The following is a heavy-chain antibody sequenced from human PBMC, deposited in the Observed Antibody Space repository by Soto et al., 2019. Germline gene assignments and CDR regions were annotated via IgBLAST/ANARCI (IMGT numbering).Heavy chain of an antibody. D-gene: IGHD3-10*01. CDR2: ISGSGGST. CDR3: AKDPEYYYGSGSYYNDY. J-gene: IGHJ4*02. CDR1: GFTFSSYA. V-gene: IGHV3-23*01. Sequence: PGGSLRLSCAASGFTFSSYAMSWVRQAPGKGLEWVSAISGSGGSTYYADSVKGRFTISRDNSKNTLYLQMNSLRAEDTAVYYCAKDPEYYYGSGSYYNDYWGQGTLVTVSS.